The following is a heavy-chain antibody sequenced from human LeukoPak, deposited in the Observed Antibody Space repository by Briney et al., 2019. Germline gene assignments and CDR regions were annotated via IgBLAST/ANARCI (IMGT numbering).Heavy chain of an antibody. CDR3: ARVTNRYSDY. CDR2: IKQDGSEK. CDR1: GFTFTKFW. D-gene: IGHD2-15*01. J-gene: IGHJ4*02. V-gene: IGHV3-7*01. Sequence: GGSLRLSCAASGFTFTKFWMTWVRQAPGKGLEWVAHIKQDGSEKYYVGSVTGRFTISRDNANNSVYLQMNNLRVEDMAMYYCARVTNRYSDYWGQGSLVTVS.